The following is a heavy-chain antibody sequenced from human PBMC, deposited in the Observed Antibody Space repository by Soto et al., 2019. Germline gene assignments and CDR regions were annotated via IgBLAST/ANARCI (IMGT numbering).Heavy chain of an antibody. D-gene: IGHD2-8*01. Sequence: QVQLLQSGAEVKQPGASVKLSCKASGYTFSSYDISWVRQAPGQGLEWVGTITTYNDNANYGQKVKGRVMMTTKTSTSTAYMDLRSLRPEYTAVYYGAGDNGDRGVWKIWGLGTMVIVSS. CDR3: AGDNGDRGVWKI. CDR1: GYTFSSYD. V-gene: IGHV1-18*01. J-gene: IGHJ3*02. CDR2: ITTYNDNA.